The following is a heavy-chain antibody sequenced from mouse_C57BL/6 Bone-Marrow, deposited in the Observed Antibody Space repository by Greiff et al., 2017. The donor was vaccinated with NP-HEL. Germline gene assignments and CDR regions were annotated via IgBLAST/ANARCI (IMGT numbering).Heavy chain of an antibody. J-gene: IGHJ4*01. CDR3: ARRGTNDYEENYAMDY. CDR1: GYTFTDYN. CDR2: INPNNGGT. D-gene: IGHD2-4*01. Sequence: EVQLQQSGPELVKPGASVKMSCKASGYTFTDYNMHWVKQSHGKSLEWIGYINPNNGGTSYNQKFKGKATLTVNKSSSTAYMELRSLTSEDSAVYYCARRGTNDYEENYAMDYWGQGTSVTVSS. V-gene: IGHV1-22*01.